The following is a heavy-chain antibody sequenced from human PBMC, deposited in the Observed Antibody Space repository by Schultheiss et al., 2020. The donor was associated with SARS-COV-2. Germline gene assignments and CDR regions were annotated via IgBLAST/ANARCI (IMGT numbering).Heavy chain of an antibody. J-gene: IGHJ4*02. CDR2: IWNDGSNK. V-gene: IGHV3-30*02. D-gene: IGHD3-16*02. Sequence: GESLKISCAASGFTLSNYGMHWVRQAPGKGLEWVAVIWNDGSNKYYADSVKGRFTISRDNSKNTLYLQMNSLRAEDTAVYYCAKGEGVIRFSGPDDFDYWGQGTLVTVSS. CDR1: GFTLSNYG. CDR3: AKGEGVIRFSGPDDFDY.